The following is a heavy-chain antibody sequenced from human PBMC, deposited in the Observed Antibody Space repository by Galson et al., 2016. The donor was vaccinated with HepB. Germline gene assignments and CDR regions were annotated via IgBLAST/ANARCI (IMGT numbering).Heavy chain of an antibody. CDR2: TYYRSQWYN. CDR1: GDSVSSENAA. D-gene: IGHD1-1*01. Sequence: CAISGDSVSSENAAWNWIRQSPSRGLEWLGRTYYRSQWYNDYAVVVKGRITINADTSKNQFSLQLKSVTPEDTAVYYCARDLNVQSWNAVDFDYWGQGTLVTVSA. V-gene: IGHV6-1*01. J-gene: IGHJ4*02. CDR3: ARDLNVQSWNAVDFDY.